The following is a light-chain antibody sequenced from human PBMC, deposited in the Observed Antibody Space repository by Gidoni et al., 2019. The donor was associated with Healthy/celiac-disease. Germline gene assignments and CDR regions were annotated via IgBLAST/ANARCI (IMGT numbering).Light chain of an antibody. Sequence: DIVMTQSPDSRAVSLGERATSNCKSSQSVLYRANNKNYLAWYQQKPGQPPKLLIYWASTRESGVPDRFSGSGSGTDFTLTISSLQAEDVAVYYCQQYYSTPFTFGPGTKVDIK. V-gene: IGKV4-1*01. J-gene: IGKJ3*01. CDR3: QQYYSTPFT. CDR2: WAS. CDR1: QSVLYRANNKNY.